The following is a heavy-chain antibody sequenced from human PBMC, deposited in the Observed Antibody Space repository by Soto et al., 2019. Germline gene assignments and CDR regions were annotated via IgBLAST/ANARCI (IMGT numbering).Heavy chain of an antibody. Sequence: ASGKAAWEASGYSFTGYYMHCVGQAPGQGLDWMGWINPNSGGTNYAQKFQGWVTMTRDTSISTAYMELSRLRSDDTAVYYCARDDSSSEIDSLGQGTLVTVSS. CDR1: GYSFTGYY. V-gene: IGHV1-2*04. J-gene: IGHJ4*02. CDR2: INPNSGGT. D-gene: IGHD6-13*01. CDR3: ARDDSSSEIDS.